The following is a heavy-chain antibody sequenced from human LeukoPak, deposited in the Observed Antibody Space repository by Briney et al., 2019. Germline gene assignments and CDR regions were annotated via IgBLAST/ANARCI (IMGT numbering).Heavy chain of an antibody. V-gene: IGHV3-48*03. J-gene: IGHJ4*02. Sequence: GGSLRLSCAASGFTFSSYEMNWVRQAPGKGLEWVSYISSSGSTIYYADSVKGRFTISRDNAKNSLYLQMNSPRAEDTAVYYCARAGGGYDGDYFDYWGQGTLVTVSS. CDR2: ISSSGSTI. D-gene: IGHD5-12*01. CDR3: ARAGGGYDGDYFDY. CDR1: GFTFSSYE.